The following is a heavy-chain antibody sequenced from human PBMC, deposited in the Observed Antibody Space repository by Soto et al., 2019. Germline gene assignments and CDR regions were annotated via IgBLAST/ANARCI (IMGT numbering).Heavy chain of an antibody. CDR1: GFTFRNYG. CDR3: AKDENIVVETASRRSYYYAMDV. CDR2: ISGSGLTK. J-gene: IGHJ6*02. V-gene: IGHV3-23*01. Sequence: PGGSLRLSCTASGFTFRNYGLNWVRQAPGKGLEWVAAISGSGLTKAYADSVKGRFTISRDNSKNTLFLQMNDLRAEDTALYYCAKDENIVVETASRRSYYYAMDVWGQWTTVTVSS. D-gene: IGHD2-21*02.